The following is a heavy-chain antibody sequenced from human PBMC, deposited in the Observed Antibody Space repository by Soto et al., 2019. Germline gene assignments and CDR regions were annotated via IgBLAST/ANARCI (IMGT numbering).Heavy chain of an antibody. V-gene: IGHV3-11*01. CDR3: ASGTNGAFFVY. J-gene: IGHJ4*02. D-gene: IGHD2-8*01. CDR1: GFTFSDYY. CDR2: ISSRSSTI. Sequence: QVQLVESGGGLVKPGGSLRLSCAASGFTFSDYYMSWICQAPGKGLEWVSYISSRSSTIFYADSGKGRFTISRDNVKNSLYLQMNSLRAEDTAVYYCASGTNGAFFVYWGQGILVTVSS.